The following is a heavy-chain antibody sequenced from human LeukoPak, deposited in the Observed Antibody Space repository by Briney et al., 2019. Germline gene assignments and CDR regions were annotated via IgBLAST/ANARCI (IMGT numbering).Heavy chain of an antibody. CDR2: IYYSGST. Sequence: SETLSLTCTVSGGSISSYYWSWIRQPPGKGLEWIGYIYYSGSTNYNPSLKSRVTISVDTSKNQFSLKLSSVTAADTAVYYCARRDYNWFDHWGQGTLVTVSS. CDR1: GGSISSYY. V-gene: IGHV4-59*01. CDR3: ARRDYNWFDH. D-gene: IGHD5-24*01. J-gene: IGHJ5*02.